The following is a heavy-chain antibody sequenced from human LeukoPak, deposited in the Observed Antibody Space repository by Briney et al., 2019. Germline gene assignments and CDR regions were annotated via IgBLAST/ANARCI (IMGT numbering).Heavy chain of an antibody. CDR2: IGDSGNT. CDR3: ARRIVGASPAFDY. D-gene: IGHD1-26*01. Sequence: GGSLRLSCAASGFTFSSHAMGWVRQAPGKGLEWVSSIGDSGNTYYADSVKGRFTVSRDNSKDTLYLQMNSLRAEDTAIYYCARRIVGASPAFDYWGQETLITVSS. CDR1: GFTFSSHA. V-gene: IGHV3-23*01. J-gene: IGHJ4*02.